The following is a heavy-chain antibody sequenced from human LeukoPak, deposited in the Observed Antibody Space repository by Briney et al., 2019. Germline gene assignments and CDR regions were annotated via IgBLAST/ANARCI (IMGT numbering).Heavy chain of an antibody. CDR1: ESTMRDHA. Sequence: GGSLRLSCAASESTMRDHAISWVRQAPGKGLEWVSAISYGDDSTYYADSVTGRFTISRDNSNNTLYLHMNSLRADDTALYYCSKGYNWNSEYPGATHYWGRGTLVTVSS. CDR2: ISYGDDST. J-gene: IGHJ4*02. V-gene: IGHV3-23*01. CDR3: SKGYNWNSEYPGATHY. D-gene: IGHD1-7*01.